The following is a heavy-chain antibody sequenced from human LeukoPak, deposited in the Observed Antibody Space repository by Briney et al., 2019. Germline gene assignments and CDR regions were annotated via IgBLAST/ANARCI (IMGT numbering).Heavy chain of an antibody. CDR1: GYTFTIHY. CDR3: ARRYGDHAWYFDL. V-gene: IGHV1-46*01. CDR2: ISPSGGST. J-gene: IGHJ2*01. Sequence: GASVTLSCNASGYTFTIHYMHWVRHGPGQGLELMGIISPSGGSTTYAQKFQGRFTMTRDTSTTTVYMELSSLRSEATAVYYCARRYGDHAWYFDLWGRGTLVTVSS. D-gene: IGHD4-17*01.